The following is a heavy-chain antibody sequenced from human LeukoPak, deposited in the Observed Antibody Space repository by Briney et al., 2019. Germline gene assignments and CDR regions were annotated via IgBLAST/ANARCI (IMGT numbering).Heavy chain of an antibody. Sequence: GGSLRLSCAASGFTFSSYSMNWVRQAPGKGLEWVSYISSSSSTIYYADSVKGRFTISGDNAKNSLYLQMNSLRAEDTAVYYCARRAVTNQFDSWGQGTLVTVSS. D-gene: IGHD4-17*01. CDR1: GFTFSSYS. CDR2: ISSSSSTI. V-gene: IGHV3-48*01. CDR3: ARRAVTNQFDS. J-gene: IGHJ4*02.